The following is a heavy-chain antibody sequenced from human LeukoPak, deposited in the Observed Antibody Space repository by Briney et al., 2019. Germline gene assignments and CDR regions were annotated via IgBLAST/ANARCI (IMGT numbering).Heavy chain of an antibody. CDR1: GGTFSSYG. CDR2: TIPIFSSA. CDR3: ARGLAKMVAVTRFDY. J-gene: IGHJ4*02. V-gene: IGHV1-69*05. D-gene: IGHD2-15*01. Sequence: SVKVSCKASGGTFSSYGITWVRQAPGQGLEWLGGTIPIFSSADYAQRFQGRVTITTDESTSTAYMELSSLRSDDTAVYYCARGLAKMVAVTRFDYWGQGTLVTVSS.